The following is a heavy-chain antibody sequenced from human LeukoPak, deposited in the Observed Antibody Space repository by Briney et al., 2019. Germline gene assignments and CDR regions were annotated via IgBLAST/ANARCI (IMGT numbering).Heavy chain of an antibody. D-gene: IGHD3-22*01. CDR2: INGDGGST. V-gene: IGHV3-23*01. J-gene: IGHJ4*02. CDR1: GGSISSYY. CDR3: AKYYYDGGAYSFDY. Sequence: ETLSLTCTVSGGSISSYYWSWIRQPPGQGLEWVSSINGDGGSTYYVDSVKGRFTISRDNSKNTLYLQMNSLRAEDTAVYYCAKYYYDGGAYSFDYWGQGTLVTVSS.